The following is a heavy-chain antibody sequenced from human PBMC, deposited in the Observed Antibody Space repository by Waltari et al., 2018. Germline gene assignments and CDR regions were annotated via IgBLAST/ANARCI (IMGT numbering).Heavy chain of an antibody. D-gene: IGHD3-10*01. CDR3: ARGGSGSYLFDY. V-gene: IGHV1-8*02. J-gene: IGHJ4*02. CDR2: MNPNSGNT. Sequence: QVQLVQSGAEVKKPGSSVKVSCKAYGGTFSSYAISWVRQAPGQGLEWMGWMNPNSGNTGYAQKFQGRVTMTRNTSISTAYMELSSLRSEDTAVYYCARGGSGSYLFDYWGQGTLVTVSS. CDR1: GGTFSSYA.